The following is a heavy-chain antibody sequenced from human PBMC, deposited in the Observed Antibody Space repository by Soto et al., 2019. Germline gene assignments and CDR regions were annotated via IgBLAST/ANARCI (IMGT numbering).Heavy chain of an antibody. D-gene: IGHD2-15*01. V-gene: IGHV3-33*01. CDR2: IWYDGSNK. J-gene: IGHJ4*02. CDR1: GFTFSSYG. Sequence: QVQLVESGGGVVQPGRSLRLSCAASGFTFSSYGMHWVRQAPGKGLEWVAVIWYDGSNKYYADSVKGRFTISRDNSKNTRYLQMNSLRAEDTAVYYCARVNRIGYCSGGSCYGSFDYWGQGTLVTVSS. CDR3: ARVNRIGYCSGGSCYGSFDY.